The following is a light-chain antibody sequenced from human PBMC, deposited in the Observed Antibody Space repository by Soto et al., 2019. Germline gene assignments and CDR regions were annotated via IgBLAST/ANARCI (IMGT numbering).Light chain of an antibody. Sequence: DIVVTQSPDFLSVCLGGSATISCKCSQSVLYSYSNNNYLAWYQQTPGPPPKALIYWASTRQSGVPDRFSGSGSGTDFSLTISSLQDEDVAVYYCQQYYSLPRRFGQGTKVDI. J-gene: IGKJ1*01. CDR3: QQYYSLPRR. CDR2: WAS. CDR1: QSVLYSYSNNNY. V-gene: IGKV4-1*01.